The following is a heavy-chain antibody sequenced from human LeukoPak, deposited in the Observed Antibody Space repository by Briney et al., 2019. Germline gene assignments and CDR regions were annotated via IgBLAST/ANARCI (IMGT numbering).Heavy chain of an antibody. CDR1: GGSFSGYY. CDR2: IYHSGST. Sequence: SETLSLTCAVYGGSFSGYYWSWIRQPPGKGLEWIGSIYHSGSTYYTPSLKSRVTISVDTSKNQFSLKLSSVTAADTAVYYCARDRYGGSSWYFSDAFDIWGQGTMVTVSS. J-gene: IGHJ3*02. V-gene: IGHV4-34*01. CDR3: ARDRYGGSSWYFSDAFDI. D-gene: IGHD6-13*01.